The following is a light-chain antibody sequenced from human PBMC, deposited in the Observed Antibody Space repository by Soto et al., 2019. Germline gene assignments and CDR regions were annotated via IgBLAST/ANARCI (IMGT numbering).Light chain of an antibody. V-gene: IGKV1-39*01. CDR3: QQSYGTPYT. Sequence: DIQLTQSPSSLPASVRDRVTITCRASQSISSYLNWHQQRPGKAPKILLYTVSNLRSGVPSRFSGSGSGTDLTLTITSLHPEDFATYYCQQSYGTPYTFGQGTKLEI. CDR1: QSISSY. J-gene: IGKJ2*01. CDR2: TVS.